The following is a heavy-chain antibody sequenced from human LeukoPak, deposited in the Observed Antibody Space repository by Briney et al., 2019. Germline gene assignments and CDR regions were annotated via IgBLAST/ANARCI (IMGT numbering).Heavy chain of an antibody. CDR3: ARPFDYYDSSGYSDY. CDR2: IYPGDSDT. Sequence: GESLKISCKASGDSFSSSWIGWVRQMPGKGLEWMGIIYPGDSDTRYSPSFQGQVTISADKSISTAYLQWSSLKASDTAMYYCARPFDYYDSSGYSDYWGQGTLVTVSS. V-gene: IGHV5-51*01. J-gene: IGHJ4*02. CDR1: GDSFSSSW. D-gene: IGHD3-22*01.